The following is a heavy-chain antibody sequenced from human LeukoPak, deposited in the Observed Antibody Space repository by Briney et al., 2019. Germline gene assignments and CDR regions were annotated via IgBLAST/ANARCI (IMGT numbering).Heavy chain of an antibody. D-gene: IGHD1-26*01. CDR2: ISSSSSYI. Sequence: PGGSLRLYCAASGFTFSSYSMNWVRQAPGKGLEWVSSISSSSSYIYYADSVKGRSTISRDNAKNSLYLQMNSLRAEDTAVYYCARVAAIVGALDYWGQGTLVTVSS. V-gene: IGHV3-21*01. CDR3: ARVAAIVGALDY. CDR1: GFTFSSYS. J-gene: IGHJ4*02.